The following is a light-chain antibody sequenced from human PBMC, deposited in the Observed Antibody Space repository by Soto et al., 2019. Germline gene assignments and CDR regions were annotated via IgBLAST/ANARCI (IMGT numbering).Light chain of an antibody. Sequence: EIVLTQSPATLSLSPGERATLSCRASQSVSSYLAWYQQKPGQAPRLLISGASSRATGIPDRFSGSGSGTDFTLTISRLEPEDFAVYYCQQYGSSPQTFGQGTKVDIK. CDR3: QQYGSSPQT. J-gene: IGKJ1*01. CDR1: QSVSSY. V-gene: IGKV3-20*01. CDR2: GAS.